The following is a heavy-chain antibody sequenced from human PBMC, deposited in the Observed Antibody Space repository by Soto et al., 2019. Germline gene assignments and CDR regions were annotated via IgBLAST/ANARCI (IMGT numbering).Heavy chain of an antibody. D-gene: IGHD3-16*01. V-gene: IGHV3-48*03. CDR2: ISSSGSTI. J-gene: IGHJ4*02. Sequence: PGGSLRLSCAASGFTFSSYEVNWVRQAPGKGLEWVSYISSSGSTIYYADSVKGRFTISRDNAKNSLCLQMNSLRAEDTAVYYCARDRLTLDYWGQGTLVTVSS. CDR1: GFTFSSYE. CDR3: ARDRLTLDY.